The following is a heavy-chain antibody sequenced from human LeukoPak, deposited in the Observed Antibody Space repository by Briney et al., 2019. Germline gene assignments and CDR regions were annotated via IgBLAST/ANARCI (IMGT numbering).Heavy chain of an antibody. CDR2: INHSGST. V-gene: IGHV4-34*01. CDR3: ARQGPVGSYYYYMDV. J-gene: IGHJ6*03. Sequence: SETLSLTCAVYGGSFSGYYWSWIRQPPGKGLEWIGEINHSGSTNYNPSLKSRVTISVDTSKNQCSLKLSSVTAADTAVYYCARQGPVGSYYYYMDVWGKGTTVTVSS. CDR1: GGSFSGYY.